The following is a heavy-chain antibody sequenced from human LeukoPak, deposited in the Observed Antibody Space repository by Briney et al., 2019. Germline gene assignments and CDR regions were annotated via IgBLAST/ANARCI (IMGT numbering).Heavy chain of an antibody. Sequence: ASVTVSFKVSGYTLTELSMHWVRQAPGKGVEWMGGFDPEDGQTINAQMFQGRVTMTEDTSTDTAYMELSSLRSEDTAVYYCATLYGMWDYWGQGTLVTVSS. V-gene: IGHV1-24*01. CDR3: ATLYGMWDY. D-gene: IGHD2-2*02. CDR2: FDPEDGQT. CDR1: GYTLTELS. J-gene: IGHJ4*02.